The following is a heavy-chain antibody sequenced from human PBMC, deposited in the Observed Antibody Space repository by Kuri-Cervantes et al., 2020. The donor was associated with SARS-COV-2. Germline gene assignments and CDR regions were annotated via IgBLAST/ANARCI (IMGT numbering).Heavy chain of an antibody. CDR3: AKDRAGVHDF. Sequence: GGSLRLSCVASGFNFSTTDMHWVRQAPGKGLEWVTFISSEGKNKKCMASGKGRFTISGDNSQNTLHLQMKSLRDEDTAIYYCAKDRAGVHDFWGQGTLVTVSS. D-gene: IGHD2-21*01. J-gene: IGHJ4*02. V-gene: IGHV3-30*18. CDR1: GFNFSTTD. CDR2: ISSEGKNK.